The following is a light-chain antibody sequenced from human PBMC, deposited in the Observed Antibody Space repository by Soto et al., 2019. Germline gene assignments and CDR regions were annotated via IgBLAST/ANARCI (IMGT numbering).Light chain of an antibody. V-gene: IGKV1-12*01. CDR3: QQAATLSIT. J-gene: IGKJ5*01. CDR1: QDISSN. CDR2: ASS. Sequence: DIQMTQSPSSVSASVGDRVIISCRASQDISSNLAWYQQRPGKAPKLLIYASSSLQSGVPSRFSGSGSGTDFTLKISGLQPEDFGTYYCQQAATLSITFGQGTRREIK.